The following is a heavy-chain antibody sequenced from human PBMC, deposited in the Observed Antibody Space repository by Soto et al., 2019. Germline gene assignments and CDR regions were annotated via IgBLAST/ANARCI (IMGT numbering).Heavy chain of an antibody. J-gene: IGHJ5*02. CDR1: GFTVSSNY. CDR2: LYSGGDT. D-gene: IGHD2-15*01. V-gene: IGHV3-66*04. CDR3: ARQPHPPPCSGGSCYWFDP. Sequence: EVQLVESGGGLVQPGGSLRLSCAVSGFTVSSNYMSWVRQAPGKGLEWVSVLYSGGDTYYADSVKGRFTISRDNFKYTLYLQMNSLRGEDTAVYYCARQPHPPPCSGGSCYWFDPWGQGTLVTVSS.